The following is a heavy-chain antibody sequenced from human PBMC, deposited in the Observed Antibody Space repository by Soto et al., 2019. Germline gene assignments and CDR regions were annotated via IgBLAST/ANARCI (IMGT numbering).Heavy chain of an antibody. J-gene: IGHJ3*02. CDR1: GFTFSSYS. V-gene: IGHV3-21*01. D-gene: IGHD2-2*01. CDR3: ARVGGGYQLLHAFDI. CDR2: ISSSSSYI. Sequence: GGSLRLSCAASGFTFSSYSMNWVRQAPGKGLEWVSSISSSSSYIYYADSVKGRFTISRDNAKNSLYLQMNSLRAEDTAVYYCARVGGGYQLLHAFDIWGQGTMVTISS.